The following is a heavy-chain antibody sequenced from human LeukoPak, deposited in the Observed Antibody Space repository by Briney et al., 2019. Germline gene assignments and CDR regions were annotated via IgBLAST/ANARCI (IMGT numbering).Heavy chain of an antibody. D-gene: IGHD3-10*01. J-gene: IGHJ4*02. V-gene: IGHV4-4*07. CDR2: IYSSGST. CDR3: AKYVSGHYFDY. CDR1: GGSISNFY. Sequence: SETLSLTCTVSGGSISNFYWSWIRQPAGKGLEWIGRIYSSGSTNYNPSLRSRVTMSVDTSKNQFSLNLYSVTAADTAVYCCAKYVSGHYFDYWGQGTLVTVSS.